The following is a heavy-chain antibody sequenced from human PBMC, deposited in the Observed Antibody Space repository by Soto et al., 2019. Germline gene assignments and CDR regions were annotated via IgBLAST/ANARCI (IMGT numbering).Heavy chain of an antibody. V-gene: IGHV1-3*01. J-gene: IGHJ4*02. CDR2: INAGNGNT. D-gene: IGHD1-26*01. Sequence: QVQIVQSGAEVKKPGASVRVSCKASGYIFTSYVMHWVRQAPGQRLEWMGWINAGNGNTKYSPKYQGRVIITRDTSASAAHMDLSSLTSEDTAVYFCARGNQELDYWGQGTLVTVSS. CDR3: ARGNQELDY. CDR1: GYIFTSYV.